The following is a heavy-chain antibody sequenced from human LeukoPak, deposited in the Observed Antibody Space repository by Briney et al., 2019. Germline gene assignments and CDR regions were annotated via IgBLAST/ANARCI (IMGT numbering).Heavy chain of an antibody. D-gene: IGHD1-26*01. J-gene: IGHJ6*03. V-gene: IGHV4-4*07. CDR2: IYTSGST. CDR3: ARVRGSSGSYEYYHYMDV. CDR1: GGSISYFY. Sequence: SETLSLTWTVSGGSISYFYWSWIRQPAGKGLEWIGRIYTSGSTNYNPSLKSRVTMSVATSKKQFSLKLSSVTAADTAVYYCARVRGSSGSYEYYHYMDVWGKGTTVTISS.